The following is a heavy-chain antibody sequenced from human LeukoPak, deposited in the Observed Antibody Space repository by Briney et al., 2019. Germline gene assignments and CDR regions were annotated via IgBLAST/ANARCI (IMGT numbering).Heavy chain of an antibody. V-gene: IGHV4-59*01. D-gene: IGHD6-6*01. J-gene: IGHJ3*02. Sequence: PSETLSLTCTVSGGSISSYYWSWIRQPPGKGLEWIGYIYYSGSTNYNPSLKSRVTISVDTSKNQFSLKLSSVTAADTAVYYCARRCEYHDAFDIWGQGTMVTVSS. CDR3: ARRCEYHDAFDI. CDR1: GGSISSYY. CDR2: IYYSGST.